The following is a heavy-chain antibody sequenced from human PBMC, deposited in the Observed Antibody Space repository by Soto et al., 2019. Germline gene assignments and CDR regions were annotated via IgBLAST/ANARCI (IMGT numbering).Heavy chain of an antibody. V-gene: IGHV3-74*01. Sequence: GGSLRLSCAASGFTFSSYWMHWVRQAPGKGPVWVSRINSDGSSTSYADSVKGRFTISRDNAKNTLYLQMNSLRVEDTAVYYCARGGSLNWYFDLWGRGTLVTVSS. CDR2: INSDGSST. D-gene: IGHD1-26*01. CDR1: GFTFSSYW. J-gene: IGHJ2*01. CDR3: ARGGSLNWYFDL.